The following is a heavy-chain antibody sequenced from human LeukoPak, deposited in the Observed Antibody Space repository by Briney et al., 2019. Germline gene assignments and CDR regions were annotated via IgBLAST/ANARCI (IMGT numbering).Heavy chain of an antibody. CDR1: GGSISSYY. V-gene: IGHV4-59*01. Sequence: SETLSLTCTVSGGSISSYYWSWIRQPPGKGLEWIGYIYYSGSTYYNPSLKSRVTISVDTSKNQFSLKLSSVTAADTAVYYCAREQQLAYYFDYWGQGALVTVSS. CDR2: IYYSGST. J-gene: IGHJ4*02. D-gene: IGHD6-13*01. CDR3: AREQQLAYYFDY.